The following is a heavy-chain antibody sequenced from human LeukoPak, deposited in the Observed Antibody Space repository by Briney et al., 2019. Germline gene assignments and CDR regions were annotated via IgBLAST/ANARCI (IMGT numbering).Heavy chain of an antibody. V-gene: IGHV4-59*01. Sequence: SETLSLTCTVSGGSISGSYWSWLRQPPGKGLEWIAYMYNSGSTNYNPSLKSRVTISIDTSKNQFSLELSSLTAADTAIYYFARGIESYGDYGYWGQGILVTVSS. CDR2: MYNSGST. D-gene: IGHD4-17*01. J-gene: IGHJ4*02. CDR3: ARGIESYGDYGY. CDR1: GGSISGSY.